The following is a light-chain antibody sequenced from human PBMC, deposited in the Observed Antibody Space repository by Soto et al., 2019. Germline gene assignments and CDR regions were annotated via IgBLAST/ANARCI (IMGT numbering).Light chain of an antibody. CDR2: GAS. CDR3: QQYGNSPYS. J-gene: IGKJ2*01. Sequence: EIVLTQSPGTLSLSLGERATLSCRASQSVSSNSLAWYQQKPGQAPSLLIFGASSRATGIPDRFSGSGSGTDFTLTISRLEPEDFAVYYCQQYGNSPYSFGQGTKLEI. V-gene: IGKV3-20*01. CDR1: QSVSSNS.